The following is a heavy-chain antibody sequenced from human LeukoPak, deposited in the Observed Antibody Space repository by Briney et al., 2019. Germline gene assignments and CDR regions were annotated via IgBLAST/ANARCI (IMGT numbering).Heavy chain of an antibody. CDR2: ISSSISTT. D-gene: IGHD4-17*01. CDR1: GFTFSAYS. CDR3: ARDGAYGDFDY. Sequence: GGSLRLSCAASGFTFSAYSMNWVRQAPGKGLEWISYISSSISTTYYADSVKGRFTISGDNAKNSLYLQMNSLRAEDTAVYYCARDGAYGDFDYWGQGTLVTVSS. V-gene: IGHV3-48*04. J-gene: IGHJ4*02.